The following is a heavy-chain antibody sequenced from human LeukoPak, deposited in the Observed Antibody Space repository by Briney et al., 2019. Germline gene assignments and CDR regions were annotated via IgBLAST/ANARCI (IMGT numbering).Heavy chain of an antibody. CDR3: ARLAYYYYYMDV. CDR2: IYTSGST. CDR1: GGSISSNY. J-gene: IGHJ6*03. Sequence: SETLSLTCTVSGGSISSNYWSWIRQPPGQGLEWIGYIYTSGSTNYNPSLKSRVTISIDTSNNQFSLKLSSVTAADTAVYYCARLAYYYYYMDVWGKGTTVTVSS. V-gene: IGHV4-4*09.